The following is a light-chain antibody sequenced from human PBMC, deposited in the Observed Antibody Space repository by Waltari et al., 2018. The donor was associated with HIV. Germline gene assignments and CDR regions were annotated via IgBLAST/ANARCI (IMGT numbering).Light chain of an antibody. J-gene: IGLJ2*01. CDR1: RSNIGRNP. CDR2: NNN. V-gene: IGLV1-44*01. CDR3: AAWDDGLNGL. Sequence: QSVLIQPPSASGTPGQRVTISCSGRRSNIGRNPVSWYQQLPGTAPKLLIYNNNQRPSGVPDRFSGSKSGTSASLAISGLQSEDEGDYYCAAWDDGLNGLFGGGTKLTV.